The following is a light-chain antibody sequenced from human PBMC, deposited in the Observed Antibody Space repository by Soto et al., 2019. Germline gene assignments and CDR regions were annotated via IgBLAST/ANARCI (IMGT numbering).Light chain of an antibody. J-gene: IGLJ3*02. CDR2: SNN. V-gene: IGLV1-47*02. CDR3: QSYDNNVSGWV. CDR1: SSNIGGTNY. Sequence: QSVLTQPPSASGTPGQKVFISCSGSSSNIGGTNYAYWYQQLPGAAPKLLMHSNNLRPSGVPERISGSKFGTAASLAISGLRADDEADYYCQSYDNNVSGWVFGGGTQLTVL.